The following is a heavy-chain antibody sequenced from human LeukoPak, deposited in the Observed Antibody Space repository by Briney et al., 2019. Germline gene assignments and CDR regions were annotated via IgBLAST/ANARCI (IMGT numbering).Heavy chain of an antibody. V-gene: IGHV1-2*02. D-gene: IGHD7-27*01. CDR2: INPNSGGT. J-gene: IGHJ5*02. CDR3: ARSANWGPNNWFDP. Sequence: GASVKVSCKASGYTFTGYYMHWVRQAPGQGLEWMGWINPNSGGTNYAQKFQGRVTMTRDTSISTAYMELSRLRSDDTAVYYCARSANWGPNNWFDPWGQGTLVTVSS. CDR1: GYTFTGYY.